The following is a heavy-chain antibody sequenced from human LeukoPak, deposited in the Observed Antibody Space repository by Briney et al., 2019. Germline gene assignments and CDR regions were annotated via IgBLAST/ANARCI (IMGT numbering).Heavy chain of an antibody. J-gene: IGHJ5*02. D-gene: IGHD3-3*01. CDR3: ARHPFLEWLLSWFDP. CDR1: GGSISGGSYY. CDR2: IHTSGRT. Sequence: SETLSLTCTVSGGSISGGSYYWNWIRQPAGKGLEWIGQIHTSGRTSYKSSLTSRVTISIDTSNNAFSLKLSSVTAADTAVYYCARHPFLEWLLSWFDPWGQGTLVTVSS. V-gene: IGHV4-61*09.